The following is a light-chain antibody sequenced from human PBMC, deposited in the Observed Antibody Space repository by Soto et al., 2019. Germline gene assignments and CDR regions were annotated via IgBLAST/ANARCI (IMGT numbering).Light chain of an antibody. V-gene: IGKV1-39*01. J-gene: IGKJ4*01. CDR1: QSISAN. CDR3: QQSYAIPLT. Sequence: DIQMTQSPSSLSASVGDRVSITCRASQSISANLNWFQQKPGRAPNLLIYATSTLQSGVPSRFSGTRSATDFTLTISTLQPEDSATYYCQQSYAIPLTFGGGTKVDIK. CDR2: ATS.